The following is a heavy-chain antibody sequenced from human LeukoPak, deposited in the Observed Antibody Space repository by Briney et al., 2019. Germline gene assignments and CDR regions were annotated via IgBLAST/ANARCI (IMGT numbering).Heavy chain of an antibody. D-gene: IGHD2-2*01. Sequence: PGGSLRLSCAASGFTLSSYAMSWVRQAPGKGLEWVSGISGNGGSTYYADSVKGRFTISRDNSKNTLYLQMNSLRAEDTAVYYCAKGNRYCSSTSCYQTSFDYWGQGTLVTVSS. J-gene: IGHJ4*02. CDR2: ISGNGGST. V-gene: IGHV3-23*01. CDR1: GFTLSSYA. CDR3: AKGNRYCSSTSCYQTSFDY.